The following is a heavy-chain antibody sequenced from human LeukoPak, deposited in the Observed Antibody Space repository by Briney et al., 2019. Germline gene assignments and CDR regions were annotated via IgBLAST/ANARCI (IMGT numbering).Heavy chain of an antibody. V-gene: IGHV3-30*02. CDR2: IQYDGNNQ. CDR1: GFTFSNYG. CDR3: ARDRYGDYTPGIDAFDI. Sequence: GGSLRLSCAASGFTFSNYGMHWVRQAPGKGLEWVTFIQYDGNNQYYADSVKGRFTISRDNSKNTLYLQMNSLRAEDTAVYYCARDRYGDYTPGIDAFDIWGQGTMVTVSS. J-gene: IGHJ3*02. D-gene: IGHD4-17*01.